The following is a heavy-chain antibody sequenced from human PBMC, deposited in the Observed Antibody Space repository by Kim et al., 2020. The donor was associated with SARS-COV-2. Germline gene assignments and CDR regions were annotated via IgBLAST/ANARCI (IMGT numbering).Heavy chain of an antibody. CDR1: GFTFSSYA. Sequence: GGSLRLSCAASGFTFSSYAMHWVRQAPGKGLEWVAVISYDGSNKYYADSVKGRFTISRDNSKNTLYLQMNSLRAEDTAVYYCARVWRWQAGFDYWVQGT. J-gene: IGHJ4*02. CDR3: ARVWRWQAGFDY. V-gene: IGHV3-30*04. D-gene: IGHD6-19*01. CDR2: ISYDGSNK.